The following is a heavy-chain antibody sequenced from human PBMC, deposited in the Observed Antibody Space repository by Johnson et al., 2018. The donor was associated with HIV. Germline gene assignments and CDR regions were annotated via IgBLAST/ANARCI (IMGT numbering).Heavy chain of an antibody. D-gene: IGHD3-22*01. CDR2: ISSNGDST. CDR1: GFTFSSYA. V-gene: IGHV3-64*01. J-gene: IGHJ3*02. CDR3: AKVRYYDRDAFDI. Sequence: VQLVESGGGLVQPGGSLRLSCAASGFTFSSYAMHWVRQAPGKGLEYVSAISSNGDSTYYATSVKGRFTISRDNSKNTLYLQMNSLRAEDTAVHYCAKVRYYDRDAFDIWGPGTLVTVSP.